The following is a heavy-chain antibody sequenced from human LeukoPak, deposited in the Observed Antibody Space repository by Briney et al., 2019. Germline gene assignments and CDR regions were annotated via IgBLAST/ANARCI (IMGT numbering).Heavy chain of an antibody. J-gene: IGHJ4*02. V-gene: IGHV5-51*01. Sequence: GESLKISCKASGYSFTSYLIAWVRQMPGKGLEWMGILYPGDSDTRYSPSFQGQVTISADKSISTAYLQWSSLKASDTAMYYCARLRDSSGYPPVSYWGQGTLVTVSS. CDR1: GYSFTSYL. CDR3: ARLRDSSGYPPVSY. D-gene: IGHD3-22*01. CDR2: LYPGDSDT.